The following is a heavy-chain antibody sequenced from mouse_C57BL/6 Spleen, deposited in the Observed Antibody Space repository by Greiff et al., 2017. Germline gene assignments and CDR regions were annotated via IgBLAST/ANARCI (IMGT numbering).Heavy chain of an antibody. V-gene: IGHV1-69*01. CDR3: ARYYYGSSLDY. Sequence: QVQLQQPGAELVMPGASVKLSCKASGYTFTSYWMPWVKQRPGQGLEWIGEIDPSDSYTNYNQKFKGKSTLTVDKSSSTTYMQLSSLTSEDSAVYYCARYYYGSSLDYWGQGTTLTVSS. CDR1: GYTFTSYW. CDR2: IDPSDSYT. D-gene: IGHD1-1*01. J-gene: IGHJ2*01.